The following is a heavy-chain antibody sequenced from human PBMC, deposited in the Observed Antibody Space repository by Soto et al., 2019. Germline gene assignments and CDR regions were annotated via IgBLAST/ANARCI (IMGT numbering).Heavy chain of an antibody. CDR1: GFTFSNFA. Sequence: GGSLRLSCAASGFTFSNFAMSWVRHAPGKGLEWVSEISGSTGSTYYADSVKGRFIISRDNSKNTLHLQMNSLRAEDTAVYYCAKDTSSSPYYMDVWGKGTTVTVSS. J-gene: IGHJ6*03. CDR3: AKDTSSSPYYMDV. CDR2: ISGSTGST. V-gene: IGHV3-23*01. D-gene: IGHD2-2*01.